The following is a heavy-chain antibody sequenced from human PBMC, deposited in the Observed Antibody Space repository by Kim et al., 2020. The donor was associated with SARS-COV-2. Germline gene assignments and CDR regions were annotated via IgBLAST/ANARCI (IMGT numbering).Heavy chain of an antibody. J-gene: IGHJ5*02. CDR1: GGSISSYY. CDR3: ARGEVQLWPPIPRWFDP. Sequence: SETLSLTCTVSGGSISSYYWSWIRQPPGKGLEWIGYIYYSGSTNYNPSLKSRVTISVDTSKNQFSLKLSSVTAADTAVYYCARGEVQLWPPIPRWFDPWGQGTLVTVSS. V-gene: IGHV4-59*13. CDR2: IYYSGST. D-gene: IGHD5-18*01.